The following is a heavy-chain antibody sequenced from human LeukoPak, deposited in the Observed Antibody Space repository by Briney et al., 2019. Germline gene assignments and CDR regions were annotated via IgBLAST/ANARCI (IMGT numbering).Heavy chain of an antibody. CDR3: ASHYYDSRSGHYGMDV. CDR1: GGSISSSSYY. D-gene: IGHD3-22*01. Sequence: SETLSLTCTVSGGSISSSSYYWGWIRQPPGKGLEWIGSIYYSGSTYYNPSLKSRVTISVDTSKNQFSLKLSSVTAADTAVYYCASHYYDSRSGHYGMDVWGQGTTVTVSS. CDR2: IYYSGST. J-gene: IGHJ6*02. V-gene: IGHV4-39*07.